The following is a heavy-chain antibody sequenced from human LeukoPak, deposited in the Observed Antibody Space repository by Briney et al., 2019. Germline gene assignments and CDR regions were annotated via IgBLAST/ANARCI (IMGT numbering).Heavy chain of an antibody. CDR1: GGSISSYY. CDR3: ARRTNAFDI. Sequence: PSGTLSLTCTVSGGSISSYYWSWIRQPPGKGLEWIGYIYYSGSTNYNPSLKSRVTISVDTSKNQFSLKLSSVTAADTAVYYCARRTNAFDIWGQGTMVTVSS. J-gene: IGHJ3*02. CDR2: IYYSGST. V-gene: IGHV4-59*01. D-gene: IGHD1-7*01.